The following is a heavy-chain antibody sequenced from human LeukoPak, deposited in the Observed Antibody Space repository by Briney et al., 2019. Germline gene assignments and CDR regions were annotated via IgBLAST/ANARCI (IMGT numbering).Heavy chain of an antibody. D-gene: IGHD5-24*01. CDR3: ATPRAGRDGYKIYLGFDH. J-gene: IGHJ4*02. CDR1: GYTLTELS. Sequence: ASVKVSCKVSGYTLTELSTHWVRQAPGKGLEWMGGFDPEDGETIYAQKFQGRVTMTEDTSTDTAYMELSSLRSEDTAVYYCATPRAGRDGYKIYLGFDHWGQGTLVTVSS. V-gene: IGHV1-24*01. CDR2: FDPEDGET.